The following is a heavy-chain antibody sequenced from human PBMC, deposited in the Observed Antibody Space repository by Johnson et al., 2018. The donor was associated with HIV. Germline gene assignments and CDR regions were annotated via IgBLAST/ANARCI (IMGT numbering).Heavy chain of an antibody. Sequence: VQLVESGGGVVQPGGSLRVSCAASGFVFSSLAIHWVRQAPGKGLEWVSYISSSGSTIYYADSVKGRFTISRDNAKNSLYLQMNSLRAEDTAVYYCARVGADAFDIWGQGTMVTVSS. J-gene: IGHJ3*02. D-gene: IGHD1-26*01. CDR3: ARVGADAFDI. CDR1: GFVFSSLA. V-gene: IGHV3-48*04. CDR2: ISSSGSTI.